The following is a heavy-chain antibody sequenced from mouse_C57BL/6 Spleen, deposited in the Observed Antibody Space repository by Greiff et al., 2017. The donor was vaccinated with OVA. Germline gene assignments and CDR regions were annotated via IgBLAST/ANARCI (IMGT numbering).Heavy chain of an antibody. V-gene: IGHV1-52*01. CDR1: GYTFTSYW. Sequence: QVQLQQPGAELVRPGSSVKLSCKASGYTFTSYWMHWVKQRPIQGLEWIGNIDPSDSDTHYNQKFKDKATLTVDKSSSTAYMQLSSLTSEDSAVYYCARSGDYYAMDYWGQGTSVTVSS. CDR3: ARSGDYYAMDY. CDR2: IDPSDSDT. J-gene: IGHJ4*01.